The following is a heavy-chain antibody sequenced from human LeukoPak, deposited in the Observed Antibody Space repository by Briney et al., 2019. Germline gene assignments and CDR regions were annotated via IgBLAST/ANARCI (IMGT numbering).Heavy chain of an antibody. CDR1: GFTFSSNS. Sequence: GGSLRLSCAASGFTFSSNSMNGVRQAPGKGLEWVSYISSSSTTIYYADSVKGRFTISRDNAKNSLYLQMNSLRAEDTAAYYCARKTGGSLDIWGQGTMVTVSS. J-gene: IGHJ3*02. CDR2: ISSSSTTI. D-gene: IGHD7-27*01. CDR3: ARKTGGSLDI. V-gene: IGHV3-48*01.